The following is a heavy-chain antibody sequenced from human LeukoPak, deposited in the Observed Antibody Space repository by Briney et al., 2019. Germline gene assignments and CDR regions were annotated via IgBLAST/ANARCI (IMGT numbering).Heavy chain of an antibody. J-gene: IGHJ4*02. Sequence: GESLRLSCAASGFTFSSYSMNWVRQAPGKGLEWVSSISSASTYIYYADSVKGRFTISRDNAKNSLYLQMNSLRAEDTAMYYCARLVWDTTMADGDIASWGQGTLLIVSS. CDR2: ISSASTYI. CDR3: ARLVWDTTMADGDIAS. CDR1: GFTFSSYS. V-gene: IGHV3-21*01. D-gene: IGHD5-18*01.